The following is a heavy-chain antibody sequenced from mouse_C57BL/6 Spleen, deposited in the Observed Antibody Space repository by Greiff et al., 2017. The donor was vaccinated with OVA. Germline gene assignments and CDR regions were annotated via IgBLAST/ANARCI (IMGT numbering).Heavy chain of an antibody. D-gene: IGHD1-1*01. V-gene: IGHV5-4*01. J-gene: IGHJ2*01. CDR1: GFTFSSYA. Sequence: EVHLVESGGGLVKPGGSLKLSCAASGFTFSSYAMSWVRQTPEKRLEWVATISDGGSYTYYPDNVKGRFTISRDNAKNNLYLQMSHLKSEDTAMYYCARDRYYGSSDYWGQGTTLTVSS. CDR3: ARDRYYGSSDY. CDR2: ISDGGSYT.